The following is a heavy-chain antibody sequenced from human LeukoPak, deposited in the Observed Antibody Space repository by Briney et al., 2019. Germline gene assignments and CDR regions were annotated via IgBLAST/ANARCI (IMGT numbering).Heavy chain of an antibody. Sequence: GGSLRLSCAASGFTFSSYGIHWVRQAPGKGLEWVAVIWFDGSNQYYADSVKGRFTISRDNAKNSLHLQMNSLRVEDTAVYYCAKNGGPHGMDVWGQGTTVTVSS. CDR2: IWFDGSNQ. D-gene: IGHD3-16*01. V-gene: IGHV3-33*03. CDR3: AKNGGPHGMDV. J-gene: IGHJ6*02. CDR1: GFTFSSYG.